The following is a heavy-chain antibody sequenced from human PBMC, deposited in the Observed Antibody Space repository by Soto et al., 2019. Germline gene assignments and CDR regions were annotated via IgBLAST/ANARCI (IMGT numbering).Heavy chain of an antibody. CDR2: ISAYNGNT. D-gene: IGHD5-18*01. J-gene: IGHJ4*02. V-gene: IGHV1-18*01. CDR1: GYTFTSNG. Sequence: ASVKDSCKASGYTFTSNGISWVRQAPGQGLEWMGWISAYNGNTNYAQKLQGRVTMTTDTSTSTAYMELRSLRSDDTAVYYCARDNGYSYGTGRVDYWGQGTLVTVSS. CDR3: ARDNGYSYGTGRVDY.